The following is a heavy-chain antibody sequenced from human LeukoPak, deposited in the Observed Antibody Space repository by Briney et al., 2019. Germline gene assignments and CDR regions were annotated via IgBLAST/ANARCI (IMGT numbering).Heavy chain of an antibody. CDR3: ARQGWLQYPHY. Sequence: GSLKISCKGSGYSFTSYWIGWVRQMPGKGPEWMGIIYPGDSDTRYSPSFQGQVTISADKSISTAYLQWSSLKASDSAMYYCARQGWLQYPHYWGQGTLVTVSS. D-gene: IGHD5-24*01. CDR2: IYPGDSDT. V-gene: IGHV5-51*01. CDR1: GYSFTSYW. J-gene: IGHJ4*02.